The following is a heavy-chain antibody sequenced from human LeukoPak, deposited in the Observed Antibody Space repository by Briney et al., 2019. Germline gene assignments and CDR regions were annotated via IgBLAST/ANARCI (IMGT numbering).Heavy chain of an antibody. D-gene: IGHD5-24*01. J-gene: IGHJ4*02. CDR1: GGSINSYY. Sequence: SETLSLTCTVSGGSINSYYWNWIRQPPGKGLEWIGYIYYSGSTNYNPSLKSRVTISVDTSKNQFSLKLSSVTAADTAVYYCARAPIKSPYFDYWGQGTLVTVSS. V-gene: IGHV4-59*01. CDR3: ARAPIKSPYFDY. CDR2: IYYSGST.